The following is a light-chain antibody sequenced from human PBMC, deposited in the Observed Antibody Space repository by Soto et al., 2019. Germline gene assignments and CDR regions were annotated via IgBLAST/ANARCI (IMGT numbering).Light chain of an antibody. Sequence: IQMTQSQSSLSASIGDTVTITCRPSQTIDRYLNWFQQKSGQAPKLLMNAACTLRSGVPSRFSASGSGTDFALTISSLQPEDYATYYCQQSYNAPFNFGPGTKVDIK. CDR3: QQSYNAPFN. V-gene: IGKV1-39*01. CDR1: QTIDRY. CDR2: AAC. J-gene: IGKJ3*01.